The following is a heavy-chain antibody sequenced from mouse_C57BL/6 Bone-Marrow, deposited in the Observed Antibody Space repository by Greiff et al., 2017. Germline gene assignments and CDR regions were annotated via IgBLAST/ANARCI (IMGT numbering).Heavy chain of an antibody. CDR1: GYAFTNYL. D-gene: IGHD2-2*01. Sequence: VQLQQSGPELVRPGTSVKVSSKASGYAFTNYLMEWVKQRPGQGLEWIGVINPGCGATNYNQKFKGKATLTADKSPSTAYMQLSSLTSEDSAVYFCARPSYYGYEDYYAMDYWGQGTSVTVSS. CDR3: ARPSYYGYEDYYAMDY. CDR2: INPGCGAT. J-gene: IGHJ4*01. V-gene: IGHV1-54*01.